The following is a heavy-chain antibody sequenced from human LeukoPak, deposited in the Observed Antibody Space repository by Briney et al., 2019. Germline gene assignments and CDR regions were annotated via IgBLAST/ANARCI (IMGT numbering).Heavy chain of an antibody. V-gene: IGHV1-18*01. D-gene: IGHD3-22*01. CDR1: GYTFTSYD. CDR3: ARGYYYDSSGYISAFDI. Sequence: ASVKVSCKASGYTFTSYDINWVRQAPGQGLEWMGWISAYNGDTNYAQKLQGRVTMTTDTSTSTAYMELRSLRSDDTAVYYCARGYYYDSSGYISAFDIWGQGTMVTVSS. CDR2: ISAYNGDT. J-gene: IGHJ3*02.